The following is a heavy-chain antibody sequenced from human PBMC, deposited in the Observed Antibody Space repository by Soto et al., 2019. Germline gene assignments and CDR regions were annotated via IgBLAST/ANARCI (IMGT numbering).Heavy chain of an antibody. V-gene: IGHV1-69*01. J-gene: IGHJ4*02. CDR2: ILPIINKS. CDR3: ARRVAGSAGGFDH. CDR1: GGTFGTYT. Sequence: QVQLVQPGAEVKRPGSSMRVSCKASGGTFGTYTIAWLRQPPGQGPEWMGGILPIINKSNYAQKFQGRVTITADESTSTAYMDLNSLRFDDAAVYYCARRVAGSAGGFDHWGQGTRVTVS.